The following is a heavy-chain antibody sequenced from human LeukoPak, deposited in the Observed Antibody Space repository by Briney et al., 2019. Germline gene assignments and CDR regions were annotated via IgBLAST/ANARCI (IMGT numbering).Heavy chain of an antibody. J-gene: IGHJ4*02. CDR2: INHSGST. Sequence: SETLSLTCAVYGGSFSGYYWSWIRQPPGKGLEWIGEINHSGSTNYNPSLKSRVTISVDTSKNQFSLKLSSVTAADTAVYYCARADGGSYHGPFDYWGQGTLVTVSS. CDR3: ARADGGSYHGPFDY. D-gene: IGHD1-26*01. CDR1: GGSFSGYY. V-gene: IGHV4-34*01.